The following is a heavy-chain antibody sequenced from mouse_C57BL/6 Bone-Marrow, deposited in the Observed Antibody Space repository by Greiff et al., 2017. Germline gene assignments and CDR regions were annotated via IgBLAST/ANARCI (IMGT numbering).Heavy chain of an antibody. CDR2: IWWDDDK. CDR3: APIYYDYGLFGY. CDR1: GFSLSTFGMG. V-gene: IGHV8-8*01. J-gene: IGHJ2*01. Sequence: QVTLKVSGPGILQPSQTLSLTCSFSGFSLSTFGMGVGWIRQPSGKGLEWLAHIWWDDDKYYNPALKSRLTISKATSKNQVFLKVANVDTADTATYYCAPIYYDYGLFGYWGQGATLTVSS. D-gene: IGHD2-4*01.